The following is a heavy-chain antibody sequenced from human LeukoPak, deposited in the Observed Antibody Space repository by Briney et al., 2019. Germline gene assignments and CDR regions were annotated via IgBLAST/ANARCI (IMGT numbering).Heavy chain of an antibody. CDR2: INWNGGST. CDR3: AKDTVNSGSSY. V-gene: IGHV3-20*04. CDR1: GFTFDDYD. D-gene: IGHD6-19*01. Sequence: GGSLRLSCAASGFTFDDYDMSWVRQAPGKGLEWVSDINWNGGSTGYADSVKGRFTISRDNAKNSLYLQMNSLRAEDTALYYCAKDTVNSGSSYWGQGTLVTVSS. J-gene: IGHJ4*02.